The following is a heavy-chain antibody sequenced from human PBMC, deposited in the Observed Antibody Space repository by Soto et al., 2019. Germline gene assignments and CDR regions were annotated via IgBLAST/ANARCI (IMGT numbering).Heavy chain of an antibody. Sequence: EVHLLESGGGLVQPGGSLRLSCAASGFTFTSYAMSWVRQAAGKGLEWVSTLSGSGDSTYYADSVKGRFIISRDNLKNTLHRQMNSRRADDTAVYYCAKGSSWDNYFYYGLDVWGQGTTVTVSS. CDR2: LSGSGDST. V-gene: IGHV3-23*01. J-gene: IGHJ6*02. D-gene: IGHD6-13*01. CDR3: AKGSSWDNYFYYGLDV. CDR1: GFTFTSYA.